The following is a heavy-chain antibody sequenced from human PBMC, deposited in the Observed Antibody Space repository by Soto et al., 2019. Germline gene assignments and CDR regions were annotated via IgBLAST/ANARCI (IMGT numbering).Heavy chain of an antibody. V-gene: IGHV3-11*06. J-gene: IGHJ6*02. Sequence: NPGGSLRLSCAASGFIFSDYYMSWIRQAPGKGLEWVSYMSSSSRFTNYADSVKGRFTISRDNAKNSLYLQMNSLRAEDTAVYYCARLVDCTNGLCSYGMDVWGQGTTVTVSS. D-gene: IGHD2-8*01. CDR3: ARLVDCTNGLCSYGMDV. CDR2: MSSSSRFT. CDR1: GFIFSDYY.